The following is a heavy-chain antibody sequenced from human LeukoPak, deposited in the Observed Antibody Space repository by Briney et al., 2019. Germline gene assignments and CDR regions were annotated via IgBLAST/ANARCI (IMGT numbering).Heavy chain of an antibody. J-gene: IGHJ6*02. Sequence: ASVKVSCKASGYTFTSYVISWGRRAPGQGLEGRGWISAYNGNTNYAQKLQGRVTMTTDTSTSTAYMELRSLRSDDTAVYYCARDRIYCSSTSCYGGIYYYGMDVWGQGTTVTVSS. CDR3: ARDRIYCSSTSCYGGIYYYGMDV. D-gene: IGHD2-2*01. V-gene: IGHV1-18*01. CDR1: GYTFTSYV. CDR2: ISAYNGNT.